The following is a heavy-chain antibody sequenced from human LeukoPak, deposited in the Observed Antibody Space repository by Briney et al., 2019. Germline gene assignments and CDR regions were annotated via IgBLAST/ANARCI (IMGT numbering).Heavy chain of an antibody. D-gene: IGHD6-13*01. CDR2: VTSDGTGA. CDR1: GFTFSNYW. CDR3: ARVPAAAAGMGIDY. Sequence: GGSLRLSCAASGFTFSNYWMHWVRQAPGKGLVWVSRVTSDGTGADYADSVRGRFTISRDNAKNTVYLHMNSLRAEDTAIYYFARVPAAAAGMGIDYWGQGTLVTVSS. J-gene: IGHJ4*02. V-gene: IGHV3-74*01.